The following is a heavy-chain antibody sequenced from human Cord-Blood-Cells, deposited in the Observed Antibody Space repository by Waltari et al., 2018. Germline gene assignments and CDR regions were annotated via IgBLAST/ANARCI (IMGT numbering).Heavy chain of an antibody. CDR1: GGTFSSYA. V-gene: IGHV1-69*06. Sequence: QVQLVQSGAEVKKPGSSVKVSCKASGGTFSSYAISWVRQAPGQGLEWMGGIIQILGTANYAQKFQGRVTVTADKATSTAYMELSSLRSEDTAVYYCAFDLVATIQQMAWGQGTLVTVSS. J-gene: IGHJ4*02. CDR3: AFDLVATIQQMA. D-gene: IGHD5-12*01. CDR2: IIQILGTA.